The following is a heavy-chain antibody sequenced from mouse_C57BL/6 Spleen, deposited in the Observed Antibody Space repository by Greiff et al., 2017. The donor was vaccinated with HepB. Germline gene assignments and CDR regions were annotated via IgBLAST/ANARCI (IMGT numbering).Heavy chain of an antibody. J-gene: IGHJ2*01. CDR2: IYPGDGDT. CDR1: GYAFSSYW. Sequence: PLQQSGAELVKPGASVKISCKASGYAFSSYWMNWVKQRPGKGLEWIGQIYPGDGDTNYNGKFKGKATLTADKSSSTAYMQLSSLTSEDSAVYFCARWGSTMVTTNDFDYWGQGTTLTVSS. CDR3: ARWGSTMVTTNDFDY. V-gene: IGHV1-80*01. D-gene: IGHD2-2*01.